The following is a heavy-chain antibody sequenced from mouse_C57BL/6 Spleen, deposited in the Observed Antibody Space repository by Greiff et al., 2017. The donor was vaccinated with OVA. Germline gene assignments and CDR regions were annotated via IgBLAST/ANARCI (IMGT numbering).Heavy chain of an antibody. J-gene: IGHJ3*01. CDR1: GFTFSSYA. CDR2: ISDGGSYT. D-gene: IGHD2-5*01. Sequence: EVQRVESGGGLVKPGGSLKLSCAASGFTFSSYAMSWVRQTPEKRLEWVATISDGGSYTYYPDNVKGRFTISRDNAKNNLYLQMSHLKSEDTAMYYCAREIYSNYHFSFAYWGQGTLVTVSA. V-gene: IGHV5-4*01. CDR3: AREIYSNYHFSFAY.